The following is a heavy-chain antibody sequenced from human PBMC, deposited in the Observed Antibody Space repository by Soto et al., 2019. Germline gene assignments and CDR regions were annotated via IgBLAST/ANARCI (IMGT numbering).Heavy chain of an antibody. CDR3: AREGGDEWIDYYYYGMDV. CDR2: IWHDASHE. CDR1: VFSVSDNY. J-gene: IGHJ6*02. D-gene: IGHD2-21*02. Sequence: VQLVESGGGLIQPGGSLRVSCEASVFSVSDNYMTWVRQAPGKGLECVAVIWHDASHEYYGDSVQGRFTISRDNSKHLLYLQMNSLRAEDTAVYYCAREGGDEWIDYYYYGMDVWGHGTTVTVSS. V-gene: IGHV3-33*08.